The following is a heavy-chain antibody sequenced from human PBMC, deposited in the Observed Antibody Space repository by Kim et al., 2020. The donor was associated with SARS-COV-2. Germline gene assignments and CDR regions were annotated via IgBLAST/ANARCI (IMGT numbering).Heavy chain of an antibody. D-gene: IGHD2-8*01. CDR2: INPNSGCT. CDR1: GYTFTGYY. Sequence: ASVKVSCKASGYTFTGYYMHWVRQAPGQGLEWMGRINPNSGCTNYAQKFQGRVTMTRDTSISTAYMELSRLRSDDTAVYYCARDRRGMGFDYWGQGSLVTVSS. J-gene: IGHJ4*02. CDR3: ARDRRGMGFDY. V-gene: IGHV1-2*06.